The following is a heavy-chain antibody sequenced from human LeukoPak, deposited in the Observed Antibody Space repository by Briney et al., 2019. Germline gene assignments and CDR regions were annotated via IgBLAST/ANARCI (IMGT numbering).Heavy chain of an antibody. D-gene: IGHD3-10*01. J-gene: IGHJ4*02. CDR1: GGSSSNYY. Sequence: SETLSLTCDVYGGSSSNYYWSWIRQPPGKGLEWIGEINHRGSTNYNPSLKSRVIISVDTSKNQFSLKLSSVTAADTAAYYCARRPMVRGLISLAYWGQGTLVTVSS. CDR2: INHRGST. CDR3: ARRPMVRGLISLAY. V-gene: IGHV4-34*01.